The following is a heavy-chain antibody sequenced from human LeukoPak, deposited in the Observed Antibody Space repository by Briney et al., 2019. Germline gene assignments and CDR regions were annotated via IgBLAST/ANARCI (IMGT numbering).Heavy chain of an antibody. CDR1: GGSFSGYH. CDR2: INHSGST. J-gene: IGHJ6*02. V-gene: IGHV4-34*01. D-gene: IGHD1-26*01. Sequence: SETLSLTCAVYGGSFSGYHWSWIRQPPGKGLEWIGEINHSGSTNYNPSLKSRVTISVDTSKNQFSLKLSSVTAADTAVYYCARDVGDYTNYYYGMDVWGQGTTVTVSS. CDR3: ARDVGDYTNYYYGMDV.